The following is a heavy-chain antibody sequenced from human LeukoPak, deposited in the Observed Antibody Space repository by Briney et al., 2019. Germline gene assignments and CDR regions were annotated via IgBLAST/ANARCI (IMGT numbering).Heavy chain of an antibody. J-gene: IGHJ4*02. D-gene: IGHD6-6*01. CDR1: GYSFSNYW. Sequence: GESLEISCKASGYSFSNYWIGWVRQMPGKGLEWMGIIYPGDSDTRYSPSFQGQVTISADKSISTAYLQWSSLKASDTAMYYCARQYSSSSGGIDYWGQGTLVTVSS. CDR2: IYPGDSDT. CDR3: ARQYSSSSGGIDY. V-gene: IGHV5-51*01.